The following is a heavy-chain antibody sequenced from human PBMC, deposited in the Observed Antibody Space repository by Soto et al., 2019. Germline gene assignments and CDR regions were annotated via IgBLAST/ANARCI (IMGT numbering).Heavy chain of an antibody. V-gene: IGHV1-3*01. CDR1: GYPFTSYA. CDR3: ARDLSYGGWFDP. D-gene: IGHD4-17*01. CDR2: INAGNGNT. Sequence: ASVKVSCKASGYPFTSYAMHWVRQAPGQRLELMGWINAGNGNTKYSQKFQVRVTITTDTSASTAYMELRSLRSDDTAVYYCARDLSYGGWFDPWGQGTLVTVSS. J-gene: IGHJ5*02.